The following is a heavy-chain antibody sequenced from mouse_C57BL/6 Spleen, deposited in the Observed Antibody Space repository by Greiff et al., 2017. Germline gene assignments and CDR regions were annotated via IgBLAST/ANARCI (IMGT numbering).Heavy chain of an antibody. Sequence: QVQLQQPGAELVMPGASVKLSCKASGYTFTSYWMHWVKQRPGQGLEWIGEIDPSDSYTNYNQKFKGKSTLTVDKSSSTAYMQLSSLTSEDSAVYYCARVDGNRYFDVWGTGTTVTVSS. CDR2: IDPSDSYT. D-gene: IGHD2-1*01. CDR1: GYTFTSYW. J-gene: IGHJ1*03. V-gene: IGHV1-69*01. CDR3: ARVDGNRYFDV.